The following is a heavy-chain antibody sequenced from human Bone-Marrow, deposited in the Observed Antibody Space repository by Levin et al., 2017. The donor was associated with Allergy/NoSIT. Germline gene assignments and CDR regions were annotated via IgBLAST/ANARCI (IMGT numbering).Heavy chain of an antibody. J-gene: IGHJ4*02. CDR1: GYSFTKDW. Sequence: GESLKISCQSSGYSFTKDWIAWVRLMPGTGLEWIGIIYPGDSNTRYSPSFQGQVTISADKSISTVYLQWSSLKASDTATYYCAKAIDNYYGSGSYPPYYWGQGTLVTVSS. D-gene: IGHD3-10*01. CDR2: IYPGDSNT. CDR3: AKAIDNYYGSGSYPPYY. V-gene: IGHV5-51*01.